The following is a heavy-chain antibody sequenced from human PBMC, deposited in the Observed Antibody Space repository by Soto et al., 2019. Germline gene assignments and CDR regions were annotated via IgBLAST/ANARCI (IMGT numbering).Heavy chain of an antibody. CDR3: ARQYYYDSGSKYYFDS. J-gene: IGHJ4*02. Sequence: ASVKVSCKASGYTFTNYAMHWVRQAPGQRLEWMGWINAGNGNTKYSQKFQGRVTITRDTSASTAYMELSSLRSEDTAVYYCARQYYYDSGSKYYFDSWGQGTLVTVSS. CDR2: INAGNGNT. V-gene: IGHV1-3*01. CDR1: GYTFTNYA. D-gene: IGHD3-10*01.